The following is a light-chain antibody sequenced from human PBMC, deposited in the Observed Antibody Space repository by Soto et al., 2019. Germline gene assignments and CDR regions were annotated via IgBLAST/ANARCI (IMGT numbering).Light chain of an antibody. CDR2: AAS. CDR3: QQSYSSPWT. Sequence: DIPMTQSPSSLSASVGDRVTITCRASQTITNYLNWYQQKPGKAPKLLIYAASTLLSGVSARFSGGGSGTDFTLIIDSLQPEDFATYYCQQSYSSPWTFGQGTKVEIK. CDR1: QTITNY. V-gene: IGKV1-39*01. J-gene: IGKJ1*01.